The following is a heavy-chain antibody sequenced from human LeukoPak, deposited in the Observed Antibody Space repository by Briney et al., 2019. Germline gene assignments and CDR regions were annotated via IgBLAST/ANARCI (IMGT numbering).Heavy chain of an antibody. CDR2: IYYSGNT. J-gene: IGHJ4*02. CDR3: ARLDYGGRNFDY. D-gene: IGHD4-23*01. Sequence: SETLSLTCTVSGGSISSGGYYWSWIRQHPGKGLEWIEYIYYSGNTYYNPSLKSRVIMSVDTSKIHFSLSLSSVTVADTAVYYCARLDYGGRNFDYWGQGTLVTVSS. CDR1: GGSISSGGYY. V-gene: IGHV4-31*03.